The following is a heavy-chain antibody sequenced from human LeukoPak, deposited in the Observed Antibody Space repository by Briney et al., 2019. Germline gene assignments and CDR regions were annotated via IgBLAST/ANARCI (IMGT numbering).Heavy chain of an antibody. J-gene: IGHJ4*02. CDR1: GFTFSSYA. Sequence: RGGSLRLSCAASGFTFSSYAMNWVRQAPGKGLEWVSSISSSSSYIYYADSVKGRFTISRDNAKNTLYLQMNSLRAEDTAVYYCAKVAASDSSGYYYGIDYWGQGTLVTVSS. V-gene: IGHV3-21*04. D-gene: IGHD3-22*01. CDR2: ISSSSSYI. CDR3: AKVAASDSSGYYYGIDY.